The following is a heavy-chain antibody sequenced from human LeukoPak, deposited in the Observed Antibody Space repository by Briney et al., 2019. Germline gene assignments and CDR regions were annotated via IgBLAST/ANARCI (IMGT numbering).Heavy chain of an antibody. J-gene: IGHJ3*01. V-gene: IGHV1-2*02. CDR1: GYTFTGYY. CDR3: ARDRIAARPENWFDP. Sequence: ASVKVSCKASGYTFTGYYMHWVRQAPGQGLEWMGWINPNSGGANYAQKFQGRVTMTRDTSISTAYMELSRLTSDDTAVYYCARDRIAARPENWFDPWGQGTMVTVSS. D-gene: IGHD6-6*01. CDR2: INPNSGGA.